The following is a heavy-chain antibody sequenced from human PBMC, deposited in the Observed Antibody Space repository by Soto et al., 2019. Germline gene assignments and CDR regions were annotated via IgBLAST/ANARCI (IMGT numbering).Heavy chain of an antibody. Sequence: PGGSLRLSCAASRFTFSSYWMTWVRRAPGKGLEWVSYISSSSTDINYVDSVKGRFTISRDNAKNSLYLQMNSLRAEDTAVYYCARGSLSFFDYWGQGTLVTVSS. J-gene: IGHJ4*02. CDR3: ARGSLSFFDY. V-gene: IGHV3-21*05. CDR1: RFTFSSYW. CDR2: ISSSSTDI.